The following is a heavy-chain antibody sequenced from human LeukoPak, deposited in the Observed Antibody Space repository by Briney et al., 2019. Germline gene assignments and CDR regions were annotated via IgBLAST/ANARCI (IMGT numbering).Heavy chain of an antibody. Sequence: RGESLKISCKGFGYNFSNYWIGWVRQMPEKGLEWMGIIHPGDSSTRYSPSLQGQVTILSDKSINTAYLQWSSLKASDTAMYYCARRQCSGGSCYYFDSWGQGTLVTVSS. V-gene: IGHV5-51*01. CDR3: ARRQCSGGSCYYFDS. CDR1: GYNFSNYW. J-gene: IGHJ4*02. D-gene: IGHD2-15*01. CDR2: IHPGDSST.